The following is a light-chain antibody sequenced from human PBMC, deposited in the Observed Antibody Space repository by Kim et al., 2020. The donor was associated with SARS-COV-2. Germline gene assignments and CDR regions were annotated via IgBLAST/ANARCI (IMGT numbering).Light chain of an antibody. J-gene: IGLJ3*02. Sequence: NFMLTQPHSVSESPGKTVTISCTGSSGSIASNYVQWYQQRPGSAPTTVIYEDNQRPSGVPDRFSGSIDFSSNSASLTISGLKTEDEADYYCQSYDSSNQVFGGGTKLTVL. CDR2: EDN. CDR3: QSYDSSNQV. V-gene: IGLV6-57*02. CDR1: SGSIASNY.